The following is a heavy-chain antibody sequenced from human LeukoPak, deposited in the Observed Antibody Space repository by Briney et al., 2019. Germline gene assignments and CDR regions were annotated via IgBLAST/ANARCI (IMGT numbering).Heavy chain of an antibody. Sequence: ASETLSLTCTVSGGSISSYYWSWIRQPAGKGLEWIGRIYTSGSTNYNPSLKSRVTMSVDTSKNQFSLKLSSVTAADTAVYYCARVRRGLAAAGAEYYFDYWGQGTLVTVSS. V-gene: IGHV4-4*07. J-gene: IGHJ4*02. D-gene: IGHD6-13*01. CDR2: IYTSGST. CDR3: ARVRRGLAAAGAEYYFDY. CDR1: GGSISSYY.